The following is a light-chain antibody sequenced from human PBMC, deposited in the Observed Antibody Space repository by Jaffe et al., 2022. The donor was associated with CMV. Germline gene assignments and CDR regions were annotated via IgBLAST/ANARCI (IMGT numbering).Light chain of an antibody. V-gene: IGLV1-44*01. Sequence: QSVLTQPPSASGTPGQRVTISCSGSRSNVGRNTVNWYQQLPETAPKLLIYGDTQRPSGVPDRFSGSKSGTSASLAISGLQSEDEANYYCAAWDDSLRASVFGGGTKLTVL. CDR3: AAWDDSLRASV. J-gene: IGLJ3*02. CDR1: RSNVGRNT. CDR2: GDT.